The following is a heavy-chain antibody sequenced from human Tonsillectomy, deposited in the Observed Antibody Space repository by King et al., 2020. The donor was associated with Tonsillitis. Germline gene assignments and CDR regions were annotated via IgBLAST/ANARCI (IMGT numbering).Heavy chain of an antibody. CDR3: TTDLRFGEPNLPDDDFDI. J-gene: IGHJ3*02. CDR2: FKGKRDSGST. V-gene: IGHV3-15*01. D-gene: IGHD3-10*01. CDR1: GVTFSNAW. Sequence: DVQLVESGGGLVKPGGSLRLSCAGSGVTFSNAWMNWVRQAPGKGLEWVGRFKGKRDSGSTDYAAAVKGRVTISRDDSKNTLYLQMNSLKTEDTAVYYCTTDLRFGEPNLPDDDFDIWGQGTTVTVSS.